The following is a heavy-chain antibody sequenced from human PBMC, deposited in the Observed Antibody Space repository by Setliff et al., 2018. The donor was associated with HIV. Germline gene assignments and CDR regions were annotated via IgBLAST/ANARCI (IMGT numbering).Heavy chain of an antibody. J-gene: IGHJ4*02. CDR2: IYGDDDK. D-gene: IGHD3-22*01. CDR3: AHTVAPECGVSSGYPFDY. V-gene: IGHV2-5*02. CDR1: GFSLSSRVG. Sequence: SGPTLVNPTQTLTLTCTLSGFSLSSRVGVGWIRQPPGKALEWLALIYGDDDKRYSPSLKNRLAITKDTSKKQVVLTMTNMDPVDTGTYYCAHTVAPECGVSSGYPFDYWGQGTLVTVSS.